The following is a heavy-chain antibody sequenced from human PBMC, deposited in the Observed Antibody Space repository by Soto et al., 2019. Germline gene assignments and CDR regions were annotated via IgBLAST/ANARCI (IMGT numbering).Heavy chain of an antibody. V-gene: IGHV5-10-1*01. Sequence: GAALQISCKGSGYNFSSYWTTRVRQKPGKRPEWVGRIDPSDSYTNYSPSFQGHVTISADKSISTAYLQWSSLKASDTAMYYCASSPRGYCSSTSCRELGNYYGMDVWGQGTTVTFSS. CDR3: ASSPRGYCSSTSCRELGNYYGMDV. J-gene: IGHJ6*02. D-gene: IGHD2-2*01. CDR2: IDPSDSYT. CDR1: GYNFSSYW.